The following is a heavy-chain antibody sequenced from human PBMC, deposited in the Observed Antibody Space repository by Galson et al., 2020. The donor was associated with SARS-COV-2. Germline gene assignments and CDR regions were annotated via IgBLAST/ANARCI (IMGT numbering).Heavy chain of an antibody. V-gene: IGHV3-23*01. CDR3: AKDPSVAVLRSGHTFDI. CDR2: ISGSGGAS. J-gene: IGHJ3*02. D-gene: IGHD2-21*01. Sequence: GESLKISCAASGFAFSTSAMNWVRQAPGKGLEWVSLISGSGGASYYAASVKGRFALSRDNSKNTLYLQMNSLRPEDTAVYYCAKDPSVAVLRSGHTFDIWGQGTMVTVSS. CDR1: GFAFSTSA.